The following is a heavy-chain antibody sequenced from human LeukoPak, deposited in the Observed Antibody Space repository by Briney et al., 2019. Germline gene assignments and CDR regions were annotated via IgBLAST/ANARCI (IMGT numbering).Heavy chain of an antibody. D-gene: IGHD1-26*01. CDR2: INQHGSVR. V-gene: IGHV3-7*01. Sequence: GGSLRLSCAASGFRFSNFWMSWVRQAPGKGLEWVANINQHGSVRNYADSVRGRFTISRDDAENSLLLQMNSLRAEDTAVYYCARDLYSGSYYGNYWGQGTLVTVSS. CDR3: ARDLYSGSYYGNY. J-gene: IGHJ4*02. CDR1: GFRFSNFW.